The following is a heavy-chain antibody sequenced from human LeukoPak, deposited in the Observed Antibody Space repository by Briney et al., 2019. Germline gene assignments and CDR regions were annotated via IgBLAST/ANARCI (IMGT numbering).Heavy chain of an antibody. V-gene: IGHV7-4-1*02. CDR3: ARLGLGAAGNVYFANWYFDL. CDR1: GYTFTSYA. D-gene: IGHD6-13*01. J-gene: IGHJ2*01. Sequence: ASVKVSCKASGYTFTSYAMNWVRQAPGQGLEWMGWINTNTGNPTYAQGFTGRFVFSLDTSVSTAYLQISSLKAEDTAVYYCARLGLGAAGNVYFANWYFDLWGRGTLVTVSS. CDR2: INTNTGNP.